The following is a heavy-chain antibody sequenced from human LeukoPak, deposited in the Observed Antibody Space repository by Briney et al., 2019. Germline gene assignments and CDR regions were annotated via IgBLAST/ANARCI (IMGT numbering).Heavy chain of an antibody. Sequence: SETLSLTCTVSGGXINSYYWNWIRQSPGQGLEWIGSIYSAGSINDDPSLKSRVAISVDTSQNQFSLKLSSVTAADTAVYYCARGGSTTWRIGYYFDYWGQGAVVTVSS. J-gene: IGHJ4*02. V-gene: IGHV4-59*01. CDR1: GGXINSYY. CDR2: IYSAGSI. CDR3: ARGGSTTWRIGYYFDY. D-gene: IGHD6-13*01.